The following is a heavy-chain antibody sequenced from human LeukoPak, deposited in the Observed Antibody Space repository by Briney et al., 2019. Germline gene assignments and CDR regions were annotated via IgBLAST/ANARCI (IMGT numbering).Heavy chain of an antibody. CDR3: ASGCSTSCNIRHPFDY. CDR2: ISSSSYI. Sequence: KTGGSLRLSCTAAGFTFSTYSMNWVRQAPGKGLEWVSSISSSSYIYYADSVKGRFTISRDNAKNSLYLQMNSLRAEDTAVYYCASGCSTSCNIRHPFDYWGQGTLVTVSS. CDR1: GFTFSTYS. D-gene: IGHD2-2*02. J-gene: IGHJ4*02. V-gene: IGHV3-21*01.